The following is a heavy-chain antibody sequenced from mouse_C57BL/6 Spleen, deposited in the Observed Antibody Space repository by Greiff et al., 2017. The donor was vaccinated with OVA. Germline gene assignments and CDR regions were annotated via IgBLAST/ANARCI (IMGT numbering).Heavy chain of an antibody. CDR2: ISSGGSYT. J-gene: IGHJ3*01. CDR1: GFTFSSYG. Sequence: DVKLVESGGDLVKPGGSLKLSCAASGFTFSSYGMSWVRQTPDKRLEWVATISSGGSYTYYPDSVKGRFTISRDNAKNTLYLQMSSLKSEDTAMYYCARQFSTTVVATGWFAYWGQGTLVTVSA. V-gene: IGHV5-6*02. D-gene: IGHD1-1*01. CDR3: ARQFSTTVVATGWFAY.